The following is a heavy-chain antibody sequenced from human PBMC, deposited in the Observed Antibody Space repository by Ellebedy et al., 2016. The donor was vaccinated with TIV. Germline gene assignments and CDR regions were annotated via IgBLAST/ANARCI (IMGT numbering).Heavy chain of an antibody. J-gene: IGHJ4*02. CDR3: VCSSTWSGPGY. D-gene: IGHD6-13*01. Sequence: SQTLSLTXAVYGGSFSDFCWNWIRQSPGKGLEWIGEMSHDGTYKYNPSLKSRVIISVDTSKNQFSLKLSSVTAADTAVYYCVCSSTWSGPGYWGQGTLVTVSS. V-gene: IGHV4-34*01. CDR1: GGSFSDFC. CDR2: MSHDGTY.